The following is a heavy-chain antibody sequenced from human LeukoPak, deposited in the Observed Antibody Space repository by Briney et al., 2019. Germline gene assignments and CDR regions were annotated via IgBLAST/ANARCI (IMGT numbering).Heavy chain of an antibody. CDR1: GFTFSRYA. J-gene: IGHJ4*02. D-gene: IGHD1-26*01. V-gene: IGHV3-64*01. CDR2: ITTNGDKT. CDR3: ARGGATTLFDY. Sequence: SGGSLRLSCAASGFTFSRYAMHWVRQAPGKGLEYVSAITTNGDKTYYGNSVKGRFTISRDNSKNTLYLQMGSLRIEDMAVYYCARGGATTLFDYWGQGTLVTVSS.